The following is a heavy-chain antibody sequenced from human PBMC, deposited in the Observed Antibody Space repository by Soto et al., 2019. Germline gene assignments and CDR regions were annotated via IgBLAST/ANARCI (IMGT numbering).Heavy chain of an antibody. V-gene: IGHV3-15*07. J-gene: IGHJ6*02. CDR3: TTDLGWELLGYYYYGMDV. CDR2: IKSKTDGGTT. CDR1: GFTFSNAW. Sequence: GSLRLSCAAYGFTFSNAWMNWVRQAPGKGLEWVGRIKSKTDGGTTDYAAPVKGRFTISRDDSKNTLYLQMNSLKTEDTAVYYCTTDLGWELLGYYYYGMDVWGQGTTVTVSS. D-gene: IGHD1-26*01.